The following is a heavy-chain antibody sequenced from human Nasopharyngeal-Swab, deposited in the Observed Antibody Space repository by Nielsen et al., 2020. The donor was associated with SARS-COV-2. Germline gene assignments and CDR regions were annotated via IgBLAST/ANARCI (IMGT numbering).Heavy chain of an antibody. CDR3: ARVETSNYYDTSGGAVDI. J-gene: IGHJ3*02. CDR1: GGSISSGGYY. CDR2: IYYSGST. V-gene: IGHV4-31*03. Sequence: SETLSLTCTVSGGSISSGGYYWSWIRQHPGKGLEWIGYIYYSGSTYYNPSLKSRVTISVDTSKNQFSLKLSSVTAADTAVYYCARVETSNYYDTSGGAVDIWGQGTMVTVSS. D-gene: IGHD3-22*01.